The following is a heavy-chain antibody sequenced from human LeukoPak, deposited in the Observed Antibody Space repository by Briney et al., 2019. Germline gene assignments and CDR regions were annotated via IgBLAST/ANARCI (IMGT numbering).Heavy chain of an antibody. Sequence: GGSLRLSCAASGFTFSSYAMSWVRQAPGKGLEWVSAISGSGGSTYYADSVKGRFTISRDSSKNTLYLQMNSLRAEATAVYYCAFHYYVFWGGYYRPYYSYYYGMDVWGQGTTVTVSS. V-gene: IGHV3-23*01. J-gene: IGHJ6*02. CDR1: GFTFSSYA. D-gene: IGHD3-3*01. CDR3: AFHYYVFWGGYYRPYYSYYYGMDV. CDR2: ISGSGGST.